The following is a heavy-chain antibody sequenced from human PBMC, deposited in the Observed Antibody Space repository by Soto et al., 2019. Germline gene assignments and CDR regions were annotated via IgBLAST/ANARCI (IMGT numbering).Heavy chain of an antibody. J-gene: IGHJ5*02. V-gene: IGHV1-18*01. D-gene: IGHD3-3*01. Sequence: QVQLVQSGAEVKKPGASVKVSCKASGYTFTNYGISWVRQAPGQGLEWMGWISVYNGNTNYAQNFQGRVTMSTDTSTSTAYMDVRILRSDDTAVYYCARYDPLRFLFWFDPWGQGTLVTVSS. CDR2: ISVYNGNT. CDR3: ARYDPLRFLFWFDP. CDR1: GYTFTNYG.